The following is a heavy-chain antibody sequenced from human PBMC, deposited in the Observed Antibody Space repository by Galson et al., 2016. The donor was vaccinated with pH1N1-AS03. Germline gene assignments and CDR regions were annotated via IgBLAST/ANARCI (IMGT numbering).Heavy chain of an antibody. CDR2: INQDENEK. CDR1: GFTFKSYW. Sequence: SLRLSCAASGFTFKSYWMSWVRQAPGKGLEWVANINQDENEKYCVDSVKGRFTNSRDNAKNSLYLEMNSLRAEDTALYYCARESTGTEHIVVVTGRYGYYYMDVWGKGTTVTVSS. D-gene: IGHD2-21*02. J-gene: IGHJ6*03. CDR3: ARESTGTEHIVVVTGRYGYYYMDV. V-gene: IGHV3-7*03.